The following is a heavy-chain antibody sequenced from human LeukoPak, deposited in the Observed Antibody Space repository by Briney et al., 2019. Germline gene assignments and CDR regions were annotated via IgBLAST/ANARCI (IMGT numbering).Heavy chain of an antibody. CDR2: IIPIFGTA. Sequence: SVKVSCKASGYTFTSYGISWVRQAPGQGLEWMGGIIPIFGTANYAQKFQGRVTITADESTSTAYMELSSLRSEDTAVYYCARDGMANWFDPWGQGTLVTVSS. CDR1: GYTFTSYG. CDR3: ARDGMANWFDP. D-gene: IGHD5-24*01. V-gene: IGHV1-69*13. J-gene: IGHJ5*02.